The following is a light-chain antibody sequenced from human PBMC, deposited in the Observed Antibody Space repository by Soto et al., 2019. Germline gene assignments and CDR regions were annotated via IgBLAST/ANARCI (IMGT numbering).Light chain of an antibody. J-gene: IGKJ5*01. CDR3: QQRGNWPPIT. CDR2: DAS. Sequence: ETVLTQSPATLSLSPGERATLSCRASQSVSRFLAWYQQKPGQAPRLLIYDASNRATGIPARFSGSGSGTDFPLTISSLEPEDFAVYYCQQRGNWPPITFGKGTRLDIK. V-gene: IGKV3-11*01. CDR1: QSVSRF.